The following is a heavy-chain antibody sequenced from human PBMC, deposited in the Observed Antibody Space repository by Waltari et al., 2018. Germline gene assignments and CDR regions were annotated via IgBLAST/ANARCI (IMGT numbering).Heavy chain of an antibody. CDR2: NNPNSGGT. Sequence: QVQLVQSGAEVKKPGASVKVSCKASGYTFTGYYMHWVRQAPGQGLEWMGGNNPNSGGTNYAQKVQGRVTMTRDTSISTAYMERSRLRSDDTAVYYCARELAIKYCSGGSCYFDYWGQGTLGTVSS. V-gene: IGHV1-2*02. CDR1: GYTFTGYY. J-gene: IGHJ4*02. CDR3: ARELAIKYCSGGSCYFDY. D-gene: IGHD2-15*01.